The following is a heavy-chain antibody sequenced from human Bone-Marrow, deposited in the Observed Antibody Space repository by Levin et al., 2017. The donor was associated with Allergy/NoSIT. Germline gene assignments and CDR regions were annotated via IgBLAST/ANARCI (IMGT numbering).Heavy chain of an antibody. CDR1: GGSISSYY. D-gene: IGHD4-17*01. V-gene: IGHV4-59*01. Sequence: SETLSLTCTVSGGSISSYYWSWIRQPPGKGLEWIGYIYYSGSTNYNPSLKSRVTISVDTSKNQFSLKLSSVTAADTAVYYCAREGGDYPLYWYFDLWGRGTLVTVSS. CDR2: IYYSGST. J-gene: IGHJ2*01. CDR3: AREGGDYPLYWYFDL.